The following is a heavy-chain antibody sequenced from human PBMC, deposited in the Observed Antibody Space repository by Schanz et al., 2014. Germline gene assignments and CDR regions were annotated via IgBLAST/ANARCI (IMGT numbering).Heavy chain of an antibody. CDR2: ISTSNGNT. CDR3: ARDRRRYCSTASCLHDNWFDP. CDR1: GYTFTDYG. V-gene: IGHV1-18*01. D-gene: IGHD2-2*01. Sequence: VQSVHSGTEVQKLGASVKVSCKASGYTFTDYGVIWVRQAPGQGLEWMGWISTSNGNTNYAQKVQGRVTMTTDTSTGTAYMELRSLRSDDTAVYYCARDRRRYCSTASCLHDNWFDPWGQGTLVIVSS. J-gene: IGHJ5*02.